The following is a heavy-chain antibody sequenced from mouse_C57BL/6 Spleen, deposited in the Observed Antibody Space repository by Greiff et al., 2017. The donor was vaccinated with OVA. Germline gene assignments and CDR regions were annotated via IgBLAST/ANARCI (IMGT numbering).Heavy chain of an antibody. J-gene: IGHJ4*01. D-gene: IGHD1-1*01. V-gene: IGHV1-59*01. Sequence: QVQLQQPGAELVRPGTSVKLSCKASGYTFTSYWMHWVKQRPGQGLEWIGVIDPSDSYTNYNQKFKGKATLTVDTSSSTAYMQLSSLTSEDSAVYYCARPFITTVQSPFYYAMDYWGQGTSVTVSS. CDR3: ARPFITTVQSPFYYAMDY. CDR1: GYTFTSYW. CDR2: IDPSDSYT.